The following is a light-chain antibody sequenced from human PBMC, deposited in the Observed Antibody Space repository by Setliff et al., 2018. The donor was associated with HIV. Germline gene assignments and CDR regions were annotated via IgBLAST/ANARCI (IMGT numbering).Light chain of an antibody. V-gene: IGLV2-14*03. Sequence: LTQPASXSGAPGQSITIYCTGASNXVGSYNYVSWYQQHPGKAPKLMIYDVTNRPSGVSDRFSGSKSGNTASLTISGLQAEDEDDYYCNSYTSTTFYVFGSGTKVTVL. CDR1: SNXVGSYNY. CDR2: DVT. J-gene: IGLJ1*01. CDR3: NSYTSTTFYV.